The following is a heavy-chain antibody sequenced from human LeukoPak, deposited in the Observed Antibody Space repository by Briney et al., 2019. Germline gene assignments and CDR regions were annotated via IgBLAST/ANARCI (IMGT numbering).Heavy chain of an antibody. CDR3: AKRPAVVRGVIPYVDY. Sequence: GGSLRLSCAASGFTFSSYAMSWVRHVPGKGLEWVSTISAGGTTYYADSVKGRFTISRDNSKNTLFLQMNSLRAEDTAIYYCAKRPAVVRGVIPYVDYWGQGTLVTVSS. CDR2: ISAGGTT. D-gene: IGHD3-10*02. CDR1: GFTFSSYA. V-gene: IGHV3-23*01. J-gene: IGHJ4*02.